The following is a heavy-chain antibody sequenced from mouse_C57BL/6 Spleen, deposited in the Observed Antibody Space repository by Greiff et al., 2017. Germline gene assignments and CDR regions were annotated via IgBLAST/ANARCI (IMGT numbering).Heavy chain of an antibody. CDR2: ISSGGSYT. CDR1: GFTFSSYG. D-gene: IGHD1-1*01. Sequence: EVQLVESGGDLVKPGGSLKLSCAASGFTFSSYGMSWVRQTPDKRLAWVATISSGGSYTYYPDSVKGRFTISRDNAKNTLYLQMSSLKSEDTAMYYCARDYYGSSVDYWGQGTTLTVSS. V-gene: IGHV5-6*01. J-gene: IGHJ2*01. CDR3: ARDYYGSSVDY.